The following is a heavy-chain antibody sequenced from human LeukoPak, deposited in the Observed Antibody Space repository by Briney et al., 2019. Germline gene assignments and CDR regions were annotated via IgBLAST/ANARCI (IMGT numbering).Heavy chain of an antibody. Sequence: ASVKVSCKASGYTFTSYCMHWVRQAPGQGLEWMGIINPSGGSTSYAQKFQGRVTMTRDMSTSTVYMELSSLRSEDTAVYYCAGGSWGEVDYWGQGTLVTVSS. CDR1: GYTFTSYC. CDR3: AGGSWGEVDY. D-gene: IGHD6-13*01. CDR2: INPSGGST. J-gene: IGHJ4*02. V-gene: IGHV1-46*03.